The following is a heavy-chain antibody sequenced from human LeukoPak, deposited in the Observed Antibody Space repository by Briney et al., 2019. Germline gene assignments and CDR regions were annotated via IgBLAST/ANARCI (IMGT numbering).Heavy chain of an antibody. CDR2: ISGGDSST. Sequence: GGSLRLSCAASYFTFSGYAMSWVRQAPGKGLEWVSIISGGDSSTYYADSVKGRFTISRDNSKNTLYLQMNSPRAEDTAVYYCARDSRVTMVRGVIDYWGQGTLVTVSS. CDR3: ARDSRVTMVRGVIDY. CDR1: YFTFSGYA. J-gene: IGHJ4*02. V-gene: IGHV3-23*01. D-gene: IGHD3-10*01.